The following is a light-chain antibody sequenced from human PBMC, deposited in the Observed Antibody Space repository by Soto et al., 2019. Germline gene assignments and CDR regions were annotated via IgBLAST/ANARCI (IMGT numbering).Light chain of an antibody. V-gene: IGKV1-5*01. J-gene: IGKJ5*01. CDR1: QGITGW. CDR2: DAS. CDR3: QQYSTYST. Sequence: DIQLTESPSTLSASVGDRVTITCRASQGITGWLAWYQQKPGKAPKLLIYDASSLKSGVPSRFSGSGSGTEFTLTISSLQPDDFATYYCQQYSTYSTFGQGTRLE.